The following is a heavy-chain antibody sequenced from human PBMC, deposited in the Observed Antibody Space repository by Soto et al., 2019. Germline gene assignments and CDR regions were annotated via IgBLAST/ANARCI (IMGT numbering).Heavy chain of an antibody. J-gene: IGHJ3*01. D-gene: IGHD2-21*02. CDR3: VKGTAETDV. CDR1: GRIISISE. CDR2: ISGSGGST. V-gene: IGHV3-23*01. Sequence: GSLTRPSGSAGRIISISEIGGDRQVPGAGLEWVSGISGSGGSTYYTDSMKGRLTISRDNSKHTLYLQMNSLRDEHTAVYFCVKGTAETDV.